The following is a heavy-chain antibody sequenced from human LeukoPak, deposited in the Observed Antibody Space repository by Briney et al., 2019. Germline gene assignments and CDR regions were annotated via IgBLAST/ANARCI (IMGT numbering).Heavy chain of an antibody. CDR3: ARGQTASGYYYYYYMDV. J-gene: IGHJ6*03. D-gene: IGHD2-21*02. Sequence: PGGSLRLSCAASGFTSSSYWMHWVRQAPGKGLVWVSRINSDGSSTSYADSVKGRFTISRDNAKNTLYLQMNSLRAKDTAVYYCARGQTASGYYYYYYMDVWGKGTTVTVSS. CDR2: INSDGSST. V-gene: IGHV3-74*01. CDR1: GFTSSSYW.